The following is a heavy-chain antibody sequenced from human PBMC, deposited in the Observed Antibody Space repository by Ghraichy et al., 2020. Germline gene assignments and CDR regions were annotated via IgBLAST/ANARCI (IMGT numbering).Heavy chain of an antibody. CDR3: ARAPSGGPAAGARYYYYMDV. Sequence: SETLSLTCTVSGGSISNYYWSWIRQPPGKGLEWIGYIYYSGSTNYNPSLKSRVTISVDTSKNQFSLKLSSVTAADTAVYYCARAPSGGPAAGARYYYYMDVWGKGTTVTVSS. J-gene: IGHJ6*03. V-gene: IGHV4-59*01. CDR1: GGSISNYY. CDR2: IYYSGST. D-gene: IGHD6-13*01.